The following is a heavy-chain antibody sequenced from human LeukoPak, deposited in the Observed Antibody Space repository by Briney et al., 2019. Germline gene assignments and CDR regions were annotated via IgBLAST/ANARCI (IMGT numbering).Heavy chain of an antibody. D-gene: IGHD6-13*01. CDR3: AISPSAAAPFDY. J-gene: IGHJ4*02. V-gene: IGHV3-73*01. Sequence: PGGSLKHFCAASGFTFSGSAMHWVRQASGKGLEWVGRIRSKANSYATAYAASVKGRFTISRDDSKNTAYLQMNSLKTEDTAVYYCAISPSAAAPFDYWGQGTLVTVSS. CDR2: IRSKANSYAT. CDR1: GFTFSGSA.